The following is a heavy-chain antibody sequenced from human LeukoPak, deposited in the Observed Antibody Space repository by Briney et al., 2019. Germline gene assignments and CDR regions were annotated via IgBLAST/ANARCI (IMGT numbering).Heavy chain of an antibody. CDR2: IDTDGSST. V-gene: IGHV3-74*01. J-gene: IGHJ4*02. D-gene: IGHD6-13*01. Sequence: GGSLRLSCAASGFTFSSYWMHWVRQTPEKGLVWVSRIDTDGSSTIYADSVKGRFTISRDNAKNTLYLQMNSLRAEDTAVYYCARDLFPGYSSSWTYWGQGTLVTVSS. CDR1: GFTFSSYW. CDR3: ARDLFPGYSSSWTY.